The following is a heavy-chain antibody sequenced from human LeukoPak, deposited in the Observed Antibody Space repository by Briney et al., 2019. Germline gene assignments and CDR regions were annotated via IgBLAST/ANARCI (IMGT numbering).Heavy chain of an antibody. Sequence: PSETLSLTCTVSGGSISSSSYYWGWIRQPPGKGLEWIGSIYYSGSTYYNPSLKSRVTISVDTSKNQFSLKLSSVTAADTAVYYCASQEYYYDSSGTPPDYRGQGTLVTVSS. V-gene: IGHV4-39*01. CDR2: IYYSGST. CDR3: ASQEYYYDSSGTPPDY. J-gene: IGHJ4*02. CDR1: GGSISSSSYY. D-gene: IGHD3-22*01.